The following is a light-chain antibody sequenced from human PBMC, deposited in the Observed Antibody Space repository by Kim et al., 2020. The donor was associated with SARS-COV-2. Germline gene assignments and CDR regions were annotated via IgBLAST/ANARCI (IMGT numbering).Light chain of an antibody. CDR1: QSVSIS. CDR3: QQRSDWPWT. V-gene: IGKV3-11*01. Sequence: EIVLTQSTAILSLSPGKRATLSCRASQSVSISLAWYQQKPGQAPRLLIYGAFNRATGIPARFSGSGSETDFTLTISSLEPEDFAVYYCQQRSDWPWTFGQGTKVDIK. CDR2: GAF. J-gene: IGKJ1*01.